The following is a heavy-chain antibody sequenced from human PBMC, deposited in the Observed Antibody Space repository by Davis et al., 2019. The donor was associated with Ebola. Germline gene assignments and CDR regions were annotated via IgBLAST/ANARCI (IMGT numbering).Heavy chain of an antibody. D-gene: IGHD4/OR15-4a*01. CDR3: ARDTTMAGGGQNY. CDR2: ISSSGSTI. CDR1: GFTFSSYA. Sequence: GGSLRLSCAASGFTFSSYAMHWVRQAPGKGLEWVSYISSSGSTIYYADSVKGRFTISRDNAKNSLYLQMNNLRAEDTAVYYCARDTTMAGGGQNYWGQGTLVTVSS. J-gene: IGHJ4*02. V-gene: IGHV3-48*01.